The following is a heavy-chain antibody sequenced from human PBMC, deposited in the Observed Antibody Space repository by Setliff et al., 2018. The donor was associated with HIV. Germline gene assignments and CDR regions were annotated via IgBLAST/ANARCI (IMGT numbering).Heavy chain of an antibody. CDR2: INPSGGSA. Sequence: ASVKVSCKASGYTFTGYYMHWVRQAPGQGLEWMGRINPSGGSAAYAEKFRGRVTMTSDTSTNTVYMELRSLRSEETAVYYCVVDYSGRYTGLDYWGQGTLVTVSS. CDR1: GYTFTGYY. CDR3: VVDYSGRYTGLDY. V-gene: IGHV1-46*01. D-gene: IGHD1-26*01. J-gene: IGHJ4*02.